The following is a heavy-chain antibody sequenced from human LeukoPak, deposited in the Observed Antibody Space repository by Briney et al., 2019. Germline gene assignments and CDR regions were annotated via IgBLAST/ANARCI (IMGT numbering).Heavy chain of an antibody. D-gene: IGHD3-16*02. CDR3: ARDRGSHHSFDF. J-gene: IGHJ4*02. CDR1: GFTFSSYS. V-gene: IGHV3-48*04. Sequence: GRSLRLSCAASGFTFSSYSMNWVRQAPGKGLEWVSYISSSSSTTYYADSVKGRFTISRDNAKNSLYLQMNSLRAEDTAVYYCARDRGSHHSFDFWGQRTVVTVPS. CDR2: ISSSSSTT.